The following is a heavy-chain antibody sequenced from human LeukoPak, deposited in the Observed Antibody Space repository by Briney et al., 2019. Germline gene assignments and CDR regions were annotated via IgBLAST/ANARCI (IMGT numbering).Heavy chain of an antibody. CDR2: IYYSGST. Sequence: SETLSLTCTVSGGSISSSSYYWGWIRQPPGKGLEWIGSIYYSGSTYYNPSLKSRVTISVDTSKNQFSLKVSSVTATDTAVYYCARDGTLYDILAGSRWGHFDYWGQGTLVTVSS. CDR3: ARDGTLYDILAGSRWGHFDY. D-gene: IGHD3-9*01. J-gene: IGHJ4*02. CDR1: GGSISSSSYY. V-gene: IGHV4-39*07.